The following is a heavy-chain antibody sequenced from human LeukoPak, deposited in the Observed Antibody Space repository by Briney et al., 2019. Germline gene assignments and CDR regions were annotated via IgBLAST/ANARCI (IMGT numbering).Heavy chain of an antibody. CDR1: GGSFSGYH. D-gene: IGHD6-6*01. Sequence: SETLSLTCAVYGGSFSGYHWSWIRQPPGKGLEWIGEINHSGSTNYNPSLKSRVTISVDTSKNQFSLKLSSVTAADTAVYYCARKDSSSFFDYWGQGTLVTVSS. V-gene: IGHV4-34*01. J-gene: IGHJ4*02. CDR2: INHSGST. CDR3: ARKDSSSFFDY.